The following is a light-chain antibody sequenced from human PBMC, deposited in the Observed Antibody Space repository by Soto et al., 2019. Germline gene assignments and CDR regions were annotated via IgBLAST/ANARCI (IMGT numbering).Light chain of an antibody. J-gene: IGKJ5*01. CDR3: MQGVPMPPIT. V-gene: IGKV2-28*01. CDR2: LAS. CDR1: QSLQHSNGYNY. Sequence: DIVMTQSPLSLPVTPGEPASISCRSSQSLQHSNGYNYLDWYFQKPGQSPQLLIYLASNRASGVPVRFSGSGSGTDFTLNISRVEAEDVGLHYCMQGVPMPPITFGQGTRLEIK.